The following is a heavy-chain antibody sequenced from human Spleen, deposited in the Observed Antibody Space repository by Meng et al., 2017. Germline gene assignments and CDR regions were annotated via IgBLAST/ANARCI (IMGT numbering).Heavy chain of an antibody. CDR3: ARIHPDYGQNWFGP. V-gene: IGHV4-31*03. D-gene: IGHD4-17*01. CDR1: GGCISSGGYY. CDR2: IYYSGTT. Sequence: QVQLQESVPGLVNPSQTLPLNCTVSGGCISSGGYYWSWIRQHPGKGLESIGHIYYSGTTYYNPSLKGRLTISLDTSKNQFSLTLASVTAADTAVHYCARIHPDYGQNWFGPWGPGSLVTVSS. J-gene: IGHJ5*02.